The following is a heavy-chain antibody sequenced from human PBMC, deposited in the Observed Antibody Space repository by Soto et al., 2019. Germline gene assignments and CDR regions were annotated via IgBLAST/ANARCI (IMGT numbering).Heavy chain of an antibody. D-gene: IGHD3-9*01. Sequence: ASVKVSCKASGYAFTSYGISWVRQAPGQGLEWMGWISAYNGNTNYAQKLQGRVTMTTDTSTSTAYMELRSLRSDDTAVYYCARVDIRYHRYYYGMHVPGQATTVSVSS. V-gene: IGHV1-18*01. CDR3: ARVDIRYHRYYYGMHV. CDR1: GYAFTSYG. CDR2: ISAYNGNT. J-gene: IGHJ6*02.